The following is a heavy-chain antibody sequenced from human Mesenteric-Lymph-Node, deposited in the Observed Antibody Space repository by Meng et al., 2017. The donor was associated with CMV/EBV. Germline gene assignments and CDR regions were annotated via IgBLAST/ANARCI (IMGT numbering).Heavy chain of an antibody. Sequence: ASVKVSCKASGYTFTSYAMHWVRQAPGQRLEWMGWSNAGNGNTKYSQEFQGRVTMTTDTSTSTAYMEVRSLRSDDTAVYYCASGVGYGRDAFDIWGQGTMVTVSS. CDR1: GYTFTSYA. CDR2: SNAGNGNT. V-gene: IGHV1-3*02. J-gene: IGHJ3*02. CDR3: ASGVGYGRDAFDI. D-gene: IGHD2-15*01.